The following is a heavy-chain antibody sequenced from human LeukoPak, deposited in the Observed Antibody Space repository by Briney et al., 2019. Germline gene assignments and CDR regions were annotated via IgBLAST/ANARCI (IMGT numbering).Heavy chain of an antibody. D-gene: IGHD3-3*01. CDR1: GGSFSGYY. J-gene: IGHJ3*02. Sequence: SETLSLTSAVYGGSFSGYYWSWIRQPPGKGLEWIGEINHSGSTNYNPSLKSRVTISVDTSKNQFSLKLSSVTAADTAVYYCARGFLEWLLSNDAFDIWGQGTMVTVSS. CDR2: INHSGST. CDR3: ARGFLEWLLSNDAFDI. V-gene: IGHV4-34*01.